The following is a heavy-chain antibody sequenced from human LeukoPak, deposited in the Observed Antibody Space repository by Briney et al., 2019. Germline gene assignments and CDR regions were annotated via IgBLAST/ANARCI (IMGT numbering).Heavy chain of an antibody. D-gene: IGHD6-13*01. J-gene: IGHJ4*02. CDR1: GYSFTSYW. Sequence: PGESLKISCKGSGYSFTSYWIGWVRQMPGKGLEWMGIIYPGDSDTRYSPSFQGRVTISADKSISTAYPQWSSLKASDTAICYCARTSTSSWLHYFDYWGQGTLVTVSS. CDR2: IYPGDSDT. CDR3: ARTSTSSWLHYFDY. V-gene: IGHV5-51*01.